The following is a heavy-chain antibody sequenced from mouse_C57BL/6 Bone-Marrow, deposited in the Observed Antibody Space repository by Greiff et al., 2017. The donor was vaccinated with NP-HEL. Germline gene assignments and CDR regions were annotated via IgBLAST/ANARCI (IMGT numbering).Heavy chain of an antibody. D-gene: IGHD4-1*01. V-gene: IGHV5-17*01. CDR1: GFTFSDYG. Sequence: EVQLVESGGGLVKPGGSLKLSCAASGFTFSDYGMHWVRQAPEKGLEWVAYISSGSSTIYYADTVKGRFTISRDNAKNTLFRRSTSQRSEDTAMYYCARLGGFAYWGQGTLVTVSA. CDR2: ISSGSSTI. CDR3: ARLGGFAY. J-gene: IGHJ3*01.